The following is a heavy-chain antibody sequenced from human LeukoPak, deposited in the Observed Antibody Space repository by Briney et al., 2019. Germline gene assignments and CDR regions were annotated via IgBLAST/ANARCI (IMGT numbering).Heavy chain of an antibody. CDR3: AREGNPLRIAVGGGVDY. D-gene: IGHD6-19*01. J-gene: IGHJ4*02. CDR1: GFTFSSYA. Sequence: PGGSLRLSCAASGFTFSSYAMHWVRQAPGKGLEWVAVISYDGSNKYYADSVKGRFTISRDNSKNTLYLQMNSLRAEDAAVYYCAREGNPLRIAVGGGVDYWGQGTLVTVSS. V-gene: IGHV3-30*04. CDR2: ISYDGSNK.